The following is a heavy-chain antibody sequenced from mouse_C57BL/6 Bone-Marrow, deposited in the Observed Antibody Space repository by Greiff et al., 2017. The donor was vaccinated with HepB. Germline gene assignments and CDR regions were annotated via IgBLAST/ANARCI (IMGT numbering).Heavy chain of an antibody. CDR2: IDPSDSET. CDR3: VVRGLFDY. V-gene: IGHV1-52*01. J-gene: IGHJ2*01. CDR1: GYTFTSYW. Sequence: VQRVESGAELVRPGSSVKLSCKASGYTFTSYWMHWVKQRPIQGLEWIGNIDPSDSETHYNQKFKDKATLTVDKSSSTAYMQLSSLTSEDSAVYYCVVRGLFDYWGQGTTLTVSS. D-gene: IGHD1-1*01.